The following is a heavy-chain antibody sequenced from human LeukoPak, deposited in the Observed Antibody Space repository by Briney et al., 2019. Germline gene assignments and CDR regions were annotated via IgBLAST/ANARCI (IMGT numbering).Heavy chain of an antibody. D-gene: IGHD3-10*01. CDR1: GFTFSSYG. J-gene: IGHJ4*02. V-gene: IGHV3-30*18. Sequence: GRSLRLSCAASGFTFSSYGMHWVRQAPGKGLGWVAVISYDGSNKYYADSVKGRFTISRDNSKNTLYLQMNSLRAEDTAVYYCAKDSGGFGELGYFDYWGQGTLVTVSS. CDR3: AKDSGGFGELGYFDY. CDR2: ISYDGSNK.